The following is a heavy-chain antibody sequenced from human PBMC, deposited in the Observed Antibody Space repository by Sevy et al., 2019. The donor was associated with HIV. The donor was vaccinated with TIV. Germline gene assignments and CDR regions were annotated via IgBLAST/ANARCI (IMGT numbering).Heavy chain of an antibody. D-gene: IGHD4-4*01. CDR1: GFIFSSYE. CDR3: ARDLPPSATTVAHFDN. CDR2: ISNIGSAL. Sequence: GGSLRLSCAASGFIFSSYEMNWVRQAPGKGLEWISYISNIGSALYYSDSVKGRFTISRDNAKNSLYLQMNSLRAEDTAVYYCARDLPPSATTVAHFDNWGQGTLVTVSS. V-gene: IGHV3-48*03. J-gene: IGHJ4*02.